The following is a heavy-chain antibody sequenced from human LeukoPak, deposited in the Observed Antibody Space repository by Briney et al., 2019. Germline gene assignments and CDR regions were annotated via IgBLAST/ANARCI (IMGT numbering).Heavy chain of an antibody. CDR1: GFTFSSYG. Sequence: PGRSLRLSCAASGFTFSSYGMHWVRQAPGKGLEWVAVIGYDGSNKYYADSVKGRFTISRDNSKNTLYLQMNSLRAEDTAVYYCARDYGGNFDYWGQGTLVTVSS. J-gene: IGHJ4*02. CDR2: IGYDGSNK. D-gene: IGHD4-23*01. CDR3: ARDYGGNFDY. V-gene: IGHV3-33*01.